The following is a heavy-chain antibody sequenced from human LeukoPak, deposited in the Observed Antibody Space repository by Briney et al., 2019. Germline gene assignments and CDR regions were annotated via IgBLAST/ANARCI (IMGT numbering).Heavy chain of an antibody. J-gene: IGHJ4*01. D-gene: IGHD3-22*01. V-gene: IGHV3-30*18. CDR2: ISYDGSNK. Sequence: GRSLILSCAASGFTFSSHGMHWVRQAPGKGLEWVAVISYDGSNKYYADSVKGRFTISRDNSKNKLYLQMNSLRAEDTAVYYCAKSSQYYYDSSGYYSPYCEYWGDG. CDR1: GFTFSSHG. CDR3: AKSSQYYYDSSGYYSPYCEY.